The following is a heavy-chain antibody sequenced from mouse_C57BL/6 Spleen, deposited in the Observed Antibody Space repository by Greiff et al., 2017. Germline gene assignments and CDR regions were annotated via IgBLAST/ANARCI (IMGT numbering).Heavy chain of an antibody. CDR2: IYPGSGST. D-gene: IGHD4-1*02. CDR3: ASQLGRGPYYFDY. CDR1: GYTFTSYW. V-gene: IGHV1-55*01. Sequence: VQLQQPGAELVKPGASVTMSCKASGYTFTSYWITWVKQRPGQGLEWIGDIYPGSGSTNYNEKFKSKATLTVDTSSSTAYMQLSSLTSEDSAVYYCASQLGRGPYYFDYWGQGTTLTVSS. J-gene: IGHJ2*01.